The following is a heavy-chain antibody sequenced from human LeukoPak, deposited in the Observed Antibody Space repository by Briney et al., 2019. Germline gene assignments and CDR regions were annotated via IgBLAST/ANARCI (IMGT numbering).Heavy chain of an antibody. CDR3: ARQLTTLRGFDI. J-gene: IGHJ3*02. D-gene: IGHD4-11*01. V-gene: IGHV5-51*01. Sequence: HGESLKISCQGSGFTFTTSWIGWVRQLPGKGLEWVGNIYPGDSDTRYSPSFQGQVTISADKSINTAYLQWTSLKASDTAMYYCARQLTTLRGFDIWGQGTMVTASS. CDR2: IYPGDSDT. CDR1: GFTFTTSW.